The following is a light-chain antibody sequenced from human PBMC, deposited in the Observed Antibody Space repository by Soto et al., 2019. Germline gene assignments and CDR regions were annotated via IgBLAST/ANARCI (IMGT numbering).Light chain of an antibody. V-gene: IGKV3-20*01. CDR2: DAS. CDR3: QQYGNSPIT. CDR1: QSVSGSY. Sequence: EIVMTQSPGTLSLSPGEVATLSCRASQSVSGSYLAWYQQKPGQAPRLVIYDASSRATGIPDRFSGSGSGTDFTLTISRLEPEDFAVYYCQQYGNSPITLGQGTRLEIK. J-gene: IGKJ5*01.